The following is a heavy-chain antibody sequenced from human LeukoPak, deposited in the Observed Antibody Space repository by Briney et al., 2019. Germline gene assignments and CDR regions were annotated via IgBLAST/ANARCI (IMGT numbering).Heavy chain of an antibody. CDR1: GFTFSSYA. CDR2: ISGSGGST. CDR3: AKVEGGYDLSYYYYGMDV. V-gene: IGHV3-23*01. J-gene: IGHJ6*02. Sequence: GGSLRLSCAASGFTFSSYAMSWVRQAPGKGLEWVSAISGSGGSTYYADSVKGRFTISRDNSKNTLYLQMNSLRAEDTAVYYCAKVEGGYDLSYYYYGMDVWGQGTTVTVSS. D-gene: IGHD5-12*01.